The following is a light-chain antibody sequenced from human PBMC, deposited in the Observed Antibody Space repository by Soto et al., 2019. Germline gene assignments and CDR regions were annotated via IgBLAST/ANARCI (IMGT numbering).Light chain of an antibody. CDR1: QSLLSGFNNKNY. Sequence: DIVMTQSPDSLAVSLGERATINCKSSQSLLSGFNNKNYLAWYQQRPGQPPKLLIYWASTRESGVPDRVSGSWSGTDFTLTISSLQAEDVAVYFCQQYFSTPQTFGQGTKVEIK. J-gene: IGKJ1*01. CDR2: WAS. V-gene: IGKV4-1*01. CDR3: QQYFSTPQT.